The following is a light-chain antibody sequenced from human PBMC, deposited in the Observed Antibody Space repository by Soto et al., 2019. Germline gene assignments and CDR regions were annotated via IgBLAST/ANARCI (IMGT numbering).Light chain of an antibody. J-gene: IGKJ1*01. CDR2: DAS. CDR3: QQYNSYPRT. CDR1: QSISSW. Sequence: IQMTQSPSTLSASVGDRVTITCRASQSISSWWAWYQQKPGKAPKLLLYDASSLDSGVPSRFSGRGSGTEFTLTISSLQPHDCATDCSQQYNSYPRTFGQGTKVEIK. V-gene: IGKV1-5*01.